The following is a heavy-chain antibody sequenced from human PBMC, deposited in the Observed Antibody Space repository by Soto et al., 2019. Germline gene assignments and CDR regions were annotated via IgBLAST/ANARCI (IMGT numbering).Heavy chain of an antibody. D-gene: IGHD6-19*01. CDR2: IYYSGST. J-gene: IGHJ5*02. CDR3: ARDFSGLVNWFDP. V-gene: IGHV4-31*03. CDR1: GGSISSGGYS. Sequence: QVQLQESGPGLVKPSQTLSLTCTVSGGSISSGGYSWSWIRQHPGKGLEWIGYIYYSGSTYYNPYLKSRVTISVDTSKNQSALKLCSVTAADTAVYYCARDFSGLVNWFDPWCQGTLVTVSS.